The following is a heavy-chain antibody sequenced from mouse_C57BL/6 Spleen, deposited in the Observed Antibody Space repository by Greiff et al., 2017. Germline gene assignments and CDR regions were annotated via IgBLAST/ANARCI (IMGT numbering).Heavy chain of an antibody. Sequence: VQLQQPGAELVKPGASVKLSCKASGYTFTSYRMHWVKQRPGRSLEWIGRIDPNSGGTKYNEKFKSKATLTVDKPSSTAYMQLSSLTSEDSAVYYCARWYYGSSLDYWGQGTTRTVSS. J-gene: IGHJ2*01. CDR3: ARWYYGSSLDY. V-gene: IGHV1-72*01. D-gene: IGHD1-1*01. CDR1: GYTFTSYR. CDR2: IDPNSGGT.